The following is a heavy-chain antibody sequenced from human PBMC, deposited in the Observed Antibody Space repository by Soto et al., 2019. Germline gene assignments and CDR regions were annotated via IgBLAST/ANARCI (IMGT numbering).Heavy chain of an antibody. D-gene: IGHD2-2*01. CDR2: VIPIFGTA. Sequence: QVQLVQSGAEVKKPGSSVKVSCKASGGTFSSYAISWVRQAPGQGLEWMGGVIPIFGTANYAQKFQGRVTITADKSTSTAYMELSSLRSEDTAVYYCARDRRLYCSSTSCYDYWGQGTLVTVSS. J-gene: IGHJ4*02. CDR3: ARDRRLYCSSTSCYDY. V-gene: IGHV1-69*06. CDR1: GGTFSSYA.